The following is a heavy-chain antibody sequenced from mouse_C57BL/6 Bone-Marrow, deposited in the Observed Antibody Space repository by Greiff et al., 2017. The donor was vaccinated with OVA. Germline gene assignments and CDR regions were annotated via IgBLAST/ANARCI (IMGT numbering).Heavy chain of an antibody. CDR2: IYPRSGNT. CDR3: ARGDYGSRYAMDY. Sequence: VMLVESGAELARPGASVKLSCKASGYTFTSYGISWVKQRTGQGLEWIGEIYPRSGNTYYNEKFKGKATLTADKSSSTAYMELRSLTSEDSAVYFCARGDYGSRYAMDYWGQGTSVTVSS. V-gene: IGHV1-81*01. D-gene: IGHD2-1*01. J-gene: IGHJ4*01. CDR1: GYTFTSYG.